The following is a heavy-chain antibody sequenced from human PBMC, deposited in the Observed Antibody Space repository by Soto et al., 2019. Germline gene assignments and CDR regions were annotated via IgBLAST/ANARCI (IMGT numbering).Heavy chain of an antibody. V-gene: IGHV3-23*01. CDR2: ISGTGGST. J-gene: IGHJ4*02. CDR3: AKNWDTTSSSSSH. D-gene: IGHD6-6*01. CDR1: GFTFSTYA. Sequence: VQLLEPGGGLVQPGGSLRLSCAASGFTFSTYAMSWVRQAPGKGLEWVSAISGTGGSTYYADSVKGRFTISRDNSKNTLYLQMNSLRAEDTAVYYCAKNWDTTSSSSSHWGQGTLVTVSS.